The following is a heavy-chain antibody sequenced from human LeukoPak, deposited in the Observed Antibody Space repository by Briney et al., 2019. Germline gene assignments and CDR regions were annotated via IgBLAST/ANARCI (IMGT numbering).Heavy chain of an antibody. CDR3: ARTSSSGWYPWYFDL. CDR2: ISAYNGNT. J-gene: IGHJ2*01. D-gene: IGHD6-19*01. V-gene: IGHV1-18*01. Sequence: ASVKVSCKASGYTFTSYGISWVRQAPGQGLEWMGWISAYNGNTNYAQKLQGRVTMTTDTSTSTAYMELRSLRSDGTAVYYCARTSSSGWYPWYFDLWGRGTLVTVPS. CDR1: GYTFTSYG.